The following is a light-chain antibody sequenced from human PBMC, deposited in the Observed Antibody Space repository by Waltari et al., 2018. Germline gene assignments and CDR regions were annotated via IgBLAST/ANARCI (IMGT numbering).Light chain of an antibody. J-gene: IGKJ5*01. CDR3: QQYYSTPRIT. CDR2: EAS. CDR1: QSVSSY. V-gene: IGKV3-11*01. Sequence: EIVLTQSPATLSLSPGERATLSCRASQSVSSYLAWYQQNPGPAPRLLIYEASNRATGIPARFSGSGSGTDFTLTISSLQAEDVAVYYCQQYYSTPRITFGQGTRLEIK.